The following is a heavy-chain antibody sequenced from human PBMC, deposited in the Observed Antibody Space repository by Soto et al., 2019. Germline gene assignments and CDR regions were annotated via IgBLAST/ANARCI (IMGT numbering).Heavy chain of an antibody. CDR2: ISGSGATT. J-gene: IGHJ4*02. D-gene: IGHD2-15*01. Sequence: EVQLLESGGGLLQPGGSPRLSCAASGFTFSSYAMSWVRQAPGKGLEWVSGISGSGATTYYADSVKGRFTISSDNSNNTLDRPMNSLRAEDTAIYYCAKERGQVVVAARQYWGQGALVTVSS. CDR3: AKERGQVVVAARQY. CDR1: GFTFSSYA. V-gene: IGHV3-23*01.